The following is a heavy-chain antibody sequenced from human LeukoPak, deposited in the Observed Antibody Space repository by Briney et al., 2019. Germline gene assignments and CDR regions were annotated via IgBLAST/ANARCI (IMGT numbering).Heavy chain of an antibody. CDR1: GFTVSSNY. D-gene: IGHD3-22*01. J-gene: IGHJ4*02. CDR3: ARGPKKLYFYDSSESAGFDY. V-gene: IGHV3-66*01. CDR2: MYSGGST. Sequence: PGGSLRLSCAASGFTVSSNYMTWVRQAPGKGLEWVSVMYSGGSTYYADSVKGRFTISRDNSKNTLFLQMNRLRAEDTAVYYCARGPKKLYFYDSSESAGFDYWGQGTLVTVSS.